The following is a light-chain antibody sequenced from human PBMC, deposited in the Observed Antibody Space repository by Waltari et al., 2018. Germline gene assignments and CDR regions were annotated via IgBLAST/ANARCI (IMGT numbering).Light chain of an antibody. CDR1: QGISNW. CDR3: QPGNSFPPT. J-gene: IGKJ1*01. V-gene: IGKV1-12*01. CDR2: AAS. Sequence: DIQMTQSPSSVSASVGDRVIITYRASQGISNWLAWYQQKPGKAPKLLIYAASILQTVLPSRFSGSGSGTDFTRTISTLQPEYFATYFCQPGNSFPPTFGQGTTVEVK.